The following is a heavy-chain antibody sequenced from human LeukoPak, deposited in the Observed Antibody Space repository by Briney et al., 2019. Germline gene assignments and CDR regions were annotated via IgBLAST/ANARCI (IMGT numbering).Heavy chain of an antibody. V-gene: IGHV4-61*02. CDR3: ARVYDSGSQAYFYYMDV. CDR1: GGSISSGSYY. CDR2: IYSSGST. D-gene: IGHD3-10*01. J-gene: IGHJ6*03. Sequence: SQTLSLTCTVSGGSISSGSYYWSWIRQPAGKGLEWIGRIYSSGSTNYNPSLKSRVTMSVDTSKNQFSLKVNSVTAADTAVYYCARVYDSGSQAYFYYMDVWGKGTTVTISS.